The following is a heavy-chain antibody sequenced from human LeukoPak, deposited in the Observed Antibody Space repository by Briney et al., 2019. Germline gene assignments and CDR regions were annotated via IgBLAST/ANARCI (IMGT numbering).Heavy chain of an antibody. Sequence: PGESLKISCKGSGYSFANYWIAWVRQMPGKGLEWMGIIYPADSDTKYSPSFQGQVTISADKSINTAYLQWSSLKASDTAMYYCARGLMALTISTEGDWFDPWGQGTLVTVSS. J-gene: IGHJ5*02. CDR3: ARGLMALTISTEGDWFDP. D-gene: IGHD5-24*01. CDR1: GYSFANYW. V-gene: IGHV5-51*01. CDR2: IYPADSDT.